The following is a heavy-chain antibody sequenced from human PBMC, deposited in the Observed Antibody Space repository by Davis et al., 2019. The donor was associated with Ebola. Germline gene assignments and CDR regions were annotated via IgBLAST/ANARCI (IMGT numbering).Heavy chain of an antibody. V-gene: IGHV3-23*01. CDR1: GFSFSSYA. CDR3: VRDPALVVTGGGWFFGL. CDR2: ISSTGVST. J-gene: IGHJ2*01. Sequence: GESLKISCAASGFSFSSYAMSWVRQAPGKGLEWVSAISSTGVSTYYAASVKGRFTVSRDNAKNSLYLQMNSLRAEDTAVYYCVRDPALVVTGGGWFFGLWGRGTLVTVSS. D-gene: IGHD2-21*02.